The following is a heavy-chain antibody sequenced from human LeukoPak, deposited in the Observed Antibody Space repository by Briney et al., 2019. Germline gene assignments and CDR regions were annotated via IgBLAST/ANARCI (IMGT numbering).Heavy chain of an antibody. Sequence: GGSLRLSCAASGFTFSSYGMHWVRQAPGKGLESVSYISSGSSTRNYADSVKGRFTISRDNAENSLYLQMNSLRAEDTAVYYCARGYYYGLDVWGQGTTVTVSS. CDR2: ISSGSSTR. CDR1: GFTFSSYG. CDR3: ARGYYYGLDV. V-gene: IGHV3-48*04. J-gene: IGHJ6*02.